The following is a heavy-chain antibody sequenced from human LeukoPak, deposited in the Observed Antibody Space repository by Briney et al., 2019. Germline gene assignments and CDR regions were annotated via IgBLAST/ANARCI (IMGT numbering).Heavy chain of an antibody. V-gene: IGHV3-74*01. CDR3: ATYRQVLLPFES. Sequence: GGSLRLSCAASAVTFSSYWMQWVRHAPGKGLVWVSRINSDGSSTSYADSVRGRFTISRDNSKRTLSLQMNSLRAEDTAIYYCATYRQVLLPFESWGQGTLVTVSA. D-gene: IGHD2-8*02. CDR1: AVTFSSYW. J-gene: IGHJ4*02. CDR2: INSDGSST.